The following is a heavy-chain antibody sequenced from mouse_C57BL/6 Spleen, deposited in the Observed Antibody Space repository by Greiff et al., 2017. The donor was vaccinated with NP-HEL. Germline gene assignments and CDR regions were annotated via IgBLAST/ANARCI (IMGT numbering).Heavy chain of an antibody. V-gene: IGHV1-69*01. D-gene: IGHD3-3*01. CDR1: GYTFTSYW. CDR2: IDPSDSYT. J-gene: IGHJ2*01. Sequence: QVQLQQPGAELVMPGASVKLSCKASGYTFTSYWMHWVKQRPGQGLEWIGEIDPSDSYTNYNQKFKGKSTLTVDKSSSTAYMQLSSLTSEDSAVYYCARGDGGGYWGQGTTLTVSS. CDR3: ARGDGGGY.